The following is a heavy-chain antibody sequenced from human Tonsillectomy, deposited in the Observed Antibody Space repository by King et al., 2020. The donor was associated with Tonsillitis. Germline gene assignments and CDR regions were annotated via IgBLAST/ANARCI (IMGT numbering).Heavy chain of an antibody. J-gene: IGHJ4*02. V-gene: IGHV3-15*01. CDR2: IKRKTDGGTT. CDR1: GFTFSNAW. D-gene: IGHD3-10*01. Sequence: VQLVESGGGLVKPGGSLRLSCGASGFTFSNAWMTWVRQAPGKGLEWVGRIKRKTDGGTTDYAAPVTGRFTISRDDSKNTLYLQMNSLKTEDTAGYYCTTAICGSGNYYLVDYWGQGTLVTVSS. CDR3: TTAICGSGNYYLVDY.